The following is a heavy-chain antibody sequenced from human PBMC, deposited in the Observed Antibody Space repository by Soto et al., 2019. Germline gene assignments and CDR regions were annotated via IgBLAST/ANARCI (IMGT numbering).Heavy chain of an antibody. V-gene: IGHV3-30*18. D-gene: IGHD2-2*01. Sequence: ESVGGVVQPGRSLRLSCAASGFTFSSYGMHWVRQAPGKGLEWVAVISYDGSNKYYADSVKGRFTISRDNSKNTLYLQMNSLRAEDTAVYYCAKALVKVVPAATAYYYYGMDVWGQGTTVTVSS. CDR2: ISYDGSNK. CDR3: AKALVKVVPAATAYYYYGMDV. J-gene: IGHJ6*02. CDR1: GFTFSSYG.